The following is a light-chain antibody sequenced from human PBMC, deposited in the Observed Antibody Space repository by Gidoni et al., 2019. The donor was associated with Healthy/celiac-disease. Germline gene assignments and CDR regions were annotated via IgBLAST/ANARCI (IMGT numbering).Light chain of an antibody. V-gene: IGLV1-44*01. J-gene: IGLJ2*01. CDR1: SSNIGSNT. CDR2: SNH. Sequence: QSVLTQPPSASGTPGQRVTISCSGSSSNIGSNTVNWYQQLPGTAPKLLIYSNHQRPSGVPDRFSGSKSGTSASLAISGLQSEDEADYYCAAWDDSLNGPRFGGGTKLTVL. CDR3: AAWDDSLNGPR.